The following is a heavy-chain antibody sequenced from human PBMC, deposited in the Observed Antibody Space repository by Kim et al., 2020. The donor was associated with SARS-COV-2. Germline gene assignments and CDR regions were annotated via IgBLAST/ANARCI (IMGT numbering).Heavy chain of an antibody. CDR2: IYYSGST. Sequence: SETLSLTCTVSGGSISSYYWSWIRQPPGKGLEWIGYIYYSGSTNYNPSLKSRVTISVDTSKNQFSLKLSSVTAADTAVYYCARDSNGRNYYYYGMDVWGQGTTVTVSS. J-gene: IGHJ6*02. CDR3: ARDSNGRNYYYYGMDV. D-gene: IGHD3-22*01. V-gene: IGHV4-59*01. CDR1: GGSISSYY.